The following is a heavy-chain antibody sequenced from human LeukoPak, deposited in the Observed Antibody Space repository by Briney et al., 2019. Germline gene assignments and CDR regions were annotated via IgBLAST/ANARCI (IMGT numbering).Heavy chain of an antibody. Sequence: ASVKVSCKASGYTFTSYGISWVRQAPGQGLEWMGWISAYNGNTNYAQKLQGRVTMTTDTSTSTAYMELRSLRSDDTAVYYCARAGSIMITFGGAAFDYWGQRTLVTVSS. J-gene: IGHJ4*02. CDR3: ARAGSIMITFGGAAFDY. D-gene: IGHD3-16*01. CDR1: GYTFTSYG. V-gene: IGHV1-18*01. CDR2: ISAYNGNT.